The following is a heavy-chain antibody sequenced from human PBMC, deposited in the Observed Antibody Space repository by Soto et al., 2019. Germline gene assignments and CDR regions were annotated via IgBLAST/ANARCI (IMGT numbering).Heavy chain of an antibody. Sequence: PSETLSLTGTVSGGSISSGGYYWRWIRRHPGKGREWIGYIYSSGSTYYNPSLKSRVTISVDTSKNQFSLKLSSVTAADTAVYYCARDQGDRFDPWGQGTLVTV. CDR3: ARDQGDRFDP. CDR1: GGSISSGGYY. V-gene: IGHV4-31*03. D-gene: IGHD3-16*01. CDR2: IYSSGST. J-gene: IGHJ5*02.